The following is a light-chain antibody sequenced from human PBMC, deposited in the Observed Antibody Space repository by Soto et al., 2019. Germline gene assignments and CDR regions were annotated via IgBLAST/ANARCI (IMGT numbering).Light chain of an antibody. J-gene: IGKJ5*01. CDR1: QSFRGL. Sequence: VVLTQSPVTLSLSPGERATLSCRASQSFRGLLAWYQQKPGQAPRLLIYDAYNRATGIPPRFSGSGSGTDFTLTISSLEPEDSEVYYCQQRHMWPITFGHGTRLEIK. CDR3: QQRHMWPIT. CDR2: DAY. V-gene: IGKV3-11*01.